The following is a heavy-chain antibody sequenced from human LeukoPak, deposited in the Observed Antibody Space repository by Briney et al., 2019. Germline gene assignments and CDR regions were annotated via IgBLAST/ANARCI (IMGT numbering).Heavy chain of an antibody. CDR1: GRSMISADTY. V-gene: IGHV4-30-4*01. J-gene: IGHJ3*01. CDR2: FYYNVRT. CDR3: ARAGVAGPPPV. Sequence: SQTLSLTCTVSGRSMISADTYWTWIRQSPGKGLEWIGYFYYNVRTYYNPSLKSRVTISEDPSKNQFSLKMSSVTAAYTAVYYCARAGVAGPPPVWGQGTMVTVSS. D-gene: IGHD6-19*01.